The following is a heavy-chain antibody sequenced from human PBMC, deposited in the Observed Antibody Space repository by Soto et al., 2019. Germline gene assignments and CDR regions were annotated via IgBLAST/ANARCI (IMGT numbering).Heavy chain of an antibody. V-gene: IGHV4-59*01. CDR3: ARDWGGGTFDY. J-gene: IGHJ4*02. CDR1: GRSINGYY. CDR2: ISYSGST. D-gene: IGHD3-16*01. Sequence: SETLSITCTVSGRSINGYYWSWIRQPPGKGLEWIGYISYSGSTNYNPSLKSRVTISVDTSKNQFSLKLSSVTAADTAVYYCARDWGGGTFDYWGQGTLVTVSS.